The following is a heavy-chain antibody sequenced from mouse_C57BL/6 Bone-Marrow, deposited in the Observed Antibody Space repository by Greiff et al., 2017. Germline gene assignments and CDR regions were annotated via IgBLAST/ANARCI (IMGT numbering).Heavy chain of an antibody. CDR3: ARRIYYGNRGYAMDY. J-gene: IGHJ4*01. Sequence: EVKLVESGGGLVPPGGSLKLSCAASGFTFSDYYMYWVRQTPEKRLEWVAYISNGGGSTYYPDTVKGRFTISRDNAKNTLYLQMSRLKSEDTAMYYCARRIYYGNRGYAMDYWGQGTSVTVSS. D-gene: IGHD2-1*01. CDR1: GFTFSDYY. CDR2: ISNGGGST. V-gene: IGHV5-12*01.